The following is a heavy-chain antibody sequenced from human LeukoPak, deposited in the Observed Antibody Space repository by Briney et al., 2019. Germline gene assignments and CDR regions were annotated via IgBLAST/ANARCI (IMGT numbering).Heavy chain of an antibody. CDR2: ISYDGSNK. CDR3: AREGGGVGAIDY. D-gene: IGHD1-26*01. J-gene: IGHJ4*02. CDR1: GFTFSSYA. Sequence: PGGSLRLSCAASGFTFSSYATHWVRQAPGKGLEWVAVISYDGSNKYYADSVKGRFTISRDNSKNTLYLKMNSLRAEDTAVYYCAREGGGVGAIDYWGQGTLVTVSS. V-gene: IGHV3-30*01.